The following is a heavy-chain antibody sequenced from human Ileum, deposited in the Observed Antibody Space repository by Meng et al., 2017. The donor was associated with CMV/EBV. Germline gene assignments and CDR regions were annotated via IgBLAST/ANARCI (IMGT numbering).Heavy chain of an antibody. V-gene: IGHV3-74*01. CDR1: GFTFSNYW. J-gene: IGHJ4*02. Sequence: CAASGFTFSNYWMHWVRQVPGKGLVWVSRINPDGSTTNYADSVKGRFTISRDNAKNTVYLQLNSLRADDTAVYYCARGGSDSPRGHDYWGQGTLVTVSS. CDR2: INPDGSTT. D-gene: IGHD2-15*01. CDR3: ARGGSDSPRGHDY.